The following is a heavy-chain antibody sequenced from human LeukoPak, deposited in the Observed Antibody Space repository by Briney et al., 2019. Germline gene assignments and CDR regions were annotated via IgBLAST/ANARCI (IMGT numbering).Heavy chain of an antibody. CDR1: GGSISSYY. Sequence: SETLSLTCTVSGGSISSYYWSWIRQPPVKGLEWIGYIYYSGSTNYNPSLKSRVTISVDTSKNQFSLKLSSVTAADTAVYYCARGGYSYGLKAFDYWGQGTLVTVSS. J-gene: IGHJ4*02. V-gene: IGHV4-59*01. CDR3: ARGGYSYGLKAFDY. CDR2: IYYSGST. D-gene: IGHD5-18*01.